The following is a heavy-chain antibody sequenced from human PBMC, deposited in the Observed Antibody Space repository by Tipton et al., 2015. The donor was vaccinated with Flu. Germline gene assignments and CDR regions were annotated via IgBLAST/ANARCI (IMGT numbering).Heavy chain of an antibody. J-gene: IGHJ5*02. CDR3: AREASSSPFKNWFGP. CDR1: GGSISSGGYY. CDR2: IYYSGST. Sequence: TLSLTCTVSGGSISSGGYYWSWIRQHPGKGLEWIGYIYYSGSTYYNPSLKSRVTISVDTSKNQFSLKLSSVTAADTAVYYCAREASSSPFKNWFGPWGQGTLVPVSS. D-gene: IGHD6-6*01. V-gene: IGHV4-31*03.